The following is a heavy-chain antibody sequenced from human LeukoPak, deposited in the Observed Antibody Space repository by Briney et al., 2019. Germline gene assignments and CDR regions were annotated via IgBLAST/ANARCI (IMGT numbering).Heavy chain of an antibody. CDR3: ANSTGDIVVVPAAIGHLWFDP. V-gene: IGHV1-69*13. Sequence: SVKVSCKASGGTFTSYAISWVRQAPGQGLEWRGGIIPIFGTANYAQKFQGRVTITADESTSTAYMELSSLRAEDTAVYYCANSTGDIVVVPAAIGHLWFDPWGQGTLVTVSS. J-gene: IGHJ5*02. CDR1: GGTFTSYA. CDR2: IIPIFGTA. D-gene: IGHD2-2*01.